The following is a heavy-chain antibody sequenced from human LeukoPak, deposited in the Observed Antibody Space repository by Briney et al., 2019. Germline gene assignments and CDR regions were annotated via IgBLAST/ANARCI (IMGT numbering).Heavy chain of an antibody. V-gene: IGHV3-73*01. J-gene: IGHJ4*02. D-gene: IGHD3-9*01. CDR2: IRSKANSYAT. Sequence: PRGSLSLSCAASGFTFSGSALHWVRQASGKGLEWVGRIRSKANSYATAYAASVKGRFTISRDDSKNTAYLQMNSLKTEDTAVYYCTPSLYDILTGSDYWGQGTVVTVSS. CDR1: GFTFSGSA. CDR3: TPSLYDILTGSDY.